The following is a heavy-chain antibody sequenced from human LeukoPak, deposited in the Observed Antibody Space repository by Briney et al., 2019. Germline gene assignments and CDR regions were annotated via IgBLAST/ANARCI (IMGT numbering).Heavy chain of an antibody. D-gene: IGHD3-10*01. J-gene: IGHJ5*02. CDR3: ARDRYYGGWFDP. V-gene: IGHV3-48*03. CDR1: GFSFSSYE. Sequence: GGSLRLSCAASGFSFSSYEMNWVRQAPGKGLEWVSCTTTNGNTIYYADSVKGRFTISRDNAKNSLYLQMNSLRAEDTAVYYCARDRYYGGWFDPWGQGTLVTVSS. CDR2: TTTNGNTI.